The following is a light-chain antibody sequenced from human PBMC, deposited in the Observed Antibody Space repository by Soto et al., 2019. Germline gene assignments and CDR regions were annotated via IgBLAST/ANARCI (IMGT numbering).Light chain of an antibody. Sequence: VLTQSPDTLSLSPGATAIISCRASPPVDTYLAWYQFKPGQRPRLLIYGASSGAFGIPDRFSGSGSGTNFTLTIHRLGPEDFAVYFCQQYARSPITFGQGTRLDIK. CDR1: PPVDTY. J-gene: IGKJ5*01. CDR2: GAS. CDR3: QQYARSPIT. V-gene: IGKV3-20*01.